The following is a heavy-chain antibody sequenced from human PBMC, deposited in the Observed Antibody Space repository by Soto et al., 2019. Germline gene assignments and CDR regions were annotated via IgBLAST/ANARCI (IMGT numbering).Heavy chain of an antibody. CDR3: ARGTPSDYDFWSGYGKAPDYYGMDV. V-gene: IGHV3-33*01. D-gene: IGHD3-3*01. CDR2: IWYDGSNK. CDR1: GFTFSSYG. J-gene: IGHJ6*02. Sequence: SLRHSCAASGFTFSSYGMHWVRQAPGKGLEWVAVIWYDGSNKYYADSVKGRFTISRDNSKNTLYLQMNSLRAEDTAVYYCARGTPSDYDFWSGYGKAPDYYGMDVWGQGTTVTVSS.